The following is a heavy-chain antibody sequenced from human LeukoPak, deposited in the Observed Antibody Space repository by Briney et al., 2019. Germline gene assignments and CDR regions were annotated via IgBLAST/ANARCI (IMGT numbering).Heavy chain of an antibody. CDR3: VRLYGTYDAFDI. CDR2: IYYSGST. J-gene: IGHJ3*02. V-gene: IGHV4-39*01. D-gene: IGHD4-17*01. CDR1: GGSISSSIYY. Sequence: PSETLSLTCTVSGGSISSSIYYWGWIRQPPGKGLEWIGSIYYSGSTYYNPSLKSRVTISVDASKNQFSLKLSSVTAADTAVYYCVRLYGTYDAFDIWGQGTMVTVSS.